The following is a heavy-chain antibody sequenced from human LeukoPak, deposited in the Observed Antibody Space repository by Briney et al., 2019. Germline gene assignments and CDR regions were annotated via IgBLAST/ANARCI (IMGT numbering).Heavy chain of an antibody. J-gene: IGHJ4*02. Sequence: GGSVKVSCKASGYTFTGYYMHWVRQAPGQGLEWMGWINPNSGGTYYAQKFQGRVSMTRDTSISTAYMELSSLRSDDTAVYYCYYRVSSGYLTWGQGTLVAVSS. D-gene: IGHD3-22*01. CDR2: INPNSGGT. CDR1: GYTFTGYY. CDR3: YYRVSSGYLT. V-gene: IGHV1-2*02.